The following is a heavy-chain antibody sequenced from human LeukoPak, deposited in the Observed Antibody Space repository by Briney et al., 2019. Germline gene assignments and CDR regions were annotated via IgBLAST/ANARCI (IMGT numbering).Heavy chain of an antibody. D-gene: IGHD4-11*01. V-gene: IGHV3-21*01. CDR2: ISSGSYI. J-gene: IGHJ4*02. CDR3: ARSPADYSNYYFDY. Sequence: KTGGSLRLSCAASGFPFSSYNLNWVRQAPGKGLEWVSSISSGSYIYYADSVKGRFTISRDNSKNTLYLQMNSLRAEDTAVYYCARSPADYSNYYFDYWGQGTLVTVSS. CDR1: GFPFSSYN.